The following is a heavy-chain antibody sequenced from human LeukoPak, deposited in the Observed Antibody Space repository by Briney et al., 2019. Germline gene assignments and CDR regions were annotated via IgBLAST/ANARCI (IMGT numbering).Heavy chain of an antibody. Sequence: GGSLRLSCEASGFTFSSYWMSWVRQAPGKGLEWVAVISYDGSNKYYADSVKGRFTISRDNSKNTLYLQMNSLRAEDTAVYYCERDFEGGRHDTRAFDIWGQGTMVTVSS. CDR3: ERDFEGGRHDTRAFDI. D-gene: IGHD3-22*01. J-gene: IGHJ3*02. CDR1: GFTFSSYW. CDR2: ISYDGSNK. V-gene: IGHV3-30-3*01.